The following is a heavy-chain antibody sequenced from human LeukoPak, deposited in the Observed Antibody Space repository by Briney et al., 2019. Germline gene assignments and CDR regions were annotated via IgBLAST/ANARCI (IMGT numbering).Heavy chain of an antibody. J-gene: IGHJ6*03. CDR2: IYYSGST. CDR1: GGSISSSSYY. Sequence: SETLSLTCTVAGGSISSSSYYWGWIRQPPGKGLEWIGSIYYSGSTYYNPSLKSRVTISVDTSKNQCSLKLSSVPAADTAVYYCASTVVRRVFNYMDVWGKGTTVTVSS. D-gene: IGHD4-23*01. V-gene: IGHV4-39*07. CDR3: ASTVVRRVFNYMDV.